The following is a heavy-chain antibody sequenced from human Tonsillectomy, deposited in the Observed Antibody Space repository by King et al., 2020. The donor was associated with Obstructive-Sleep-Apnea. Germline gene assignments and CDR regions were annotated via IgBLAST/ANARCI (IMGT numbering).Heavy chain of an antibody. D-gene: IGHD6-19*01. CDR2: ISWNSGSI. V-gene: IGHV3-9*01. J-gene: IGHJ4*02. Sequence: QLVQSGGGLVQPGRSLRLSCVASGFTFDDYAMHLVRQAPGKGLEWVSGISWNSGSIGYVDSVKGLFTISRDNVNKSLYLQMNSLRVEDTALYYCAKDKDSSGWYADYWGQGTLVTVSS. CDR3: AKDKDSSGWYADY. CDR1: GFTFDDYA.